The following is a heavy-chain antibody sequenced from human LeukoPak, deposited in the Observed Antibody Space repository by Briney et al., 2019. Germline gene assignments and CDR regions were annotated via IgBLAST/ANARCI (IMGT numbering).Heavy chain of an antibody. V-gene: IGHV1-69*13. CDR1: GGTFSSYG. J-gene: IGHJ6*02. D-gene: IGHD3-10*01. Sequence: GASVKVFCKASGGTFSSYGISWVRQAPGQGLEWMGGIIPIFGTPNYAQKFQGRVTITADESTSTAYMELSSLRSEDTAVYYCARGSGTITMVRGVFYGMDVWGQGTTVTVSS. CDR2: IIPIFGTP. CDR3: ARGSGTITMVRGVFYGMDV.